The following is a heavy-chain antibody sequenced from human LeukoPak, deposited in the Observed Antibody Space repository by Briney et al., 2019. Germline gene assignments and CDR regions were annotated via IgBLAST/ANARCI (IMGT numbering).Heavy chain of an antibody. CDR3: ARAVFGGHLSTTFDP. Sequence: SGTLSLTCTVSGGSISSYYWSWIRQPPGKGLEWIGYIYYSGSTNYNPSLKSRVTISVDTSKNQFSLKLSSVTAADTAVYYCARAVFGGHLSTTFDPWGQGTLVTVSS. V-gene: IGHV4-59*01. CDR2: IYYSGST. CDR1: GGSISSYY. J-gene: IGHJ5*02. D-gene: IGHD3-3*01.